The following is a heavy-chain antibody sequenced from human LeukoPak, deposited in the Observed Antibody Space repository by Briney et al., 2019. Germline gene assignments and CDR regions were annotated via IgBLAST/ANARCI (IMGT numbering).Heavy chain of an antibody. Sequence: ASVTVSCKASGYTFTGYYIFWVRQAPGQGLKWMGRINPNSGGTQYAQELQGRVTMTRDTSISTAYMELSRLRSDDTAVYYCARGYCSGGGCYSVENWFDPWGQGTLVTVSS. J-gene: IGHJ5*02. CDR1: GYTFTGYY. CDR2: INPNSGGT. CDR3: ARGYCSGGGCYSVENWFDP. D-gene: IGHD2-15*01. V-gene: IGHV1-2*06.